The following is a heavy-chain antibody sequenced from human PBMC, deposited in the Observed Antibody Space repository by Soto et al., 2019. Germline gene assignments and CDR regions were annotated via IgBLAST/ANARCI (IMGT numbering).Heavy chain of an antibody. Sequence: EVQLLESGGGLVQPGGSLRLSCAASGFIFTNYVMSWVRQAPGKGLEWVSSISRTGDAHYADSVRCRFTISRDDSKNTLYLQLNSLRAEDTAVYNCAKNYFMDVWGKGTTVTVSS. CDR2: ISRTGDA. CDR3: AKNYFMDV. D-gene: IGHD3-10*01. J-gene: IGHJ6*03. CDR1: GFIFTNYV. V-gene: IGHV3-23*01.